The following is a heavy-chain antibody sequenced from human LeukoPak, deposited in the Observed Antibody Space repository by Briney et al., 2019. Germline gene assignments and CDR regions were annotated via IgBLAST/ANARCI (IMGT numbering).Heavy chain of an antibody. V-gene: IGHV3-33*01. J-gene: IGHJ4*02. CDR3: ARDFNNFLSSPMGDSSEV. Sequence: PGGSLRLSCAASGFTFSSYGMHWVRQAPGKGLEWVAVIWYDGSNKYYADSVKGRFTISRDNSKNTLYLQMNSLRAEDTAVYYCARDFNNFLSSPMGDSSEVWGQGTLVTVSS. D-gene: IGHD3-22*01. CDR2: IWYDGSNK. CDR1: GFTFSSYG.